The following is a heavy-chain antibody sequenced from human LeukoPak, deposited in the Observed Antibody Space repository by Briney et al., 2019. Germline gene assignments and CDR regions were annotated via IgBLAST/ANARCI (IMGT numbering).Heavy chain of an antibody. D-gene: IGHD3-22*01. J-gene: IGHJ4*02. CDR3: ARDPGDYYDSSGYFDY. CDR1: GGSISSYY. V-gene: IGHV4-59*01. CDR2: IYYSGST. Sequence: PSETLSLTCTVSGGSISSYYWSWIRQPPEKGLEWIGYIYYSGSTNYNPSLKSRVTISVDTSKNQFSLKLSSVTAADTAVYYCARDPGDYYDSSGYFDYWGQGTLVIVSS.